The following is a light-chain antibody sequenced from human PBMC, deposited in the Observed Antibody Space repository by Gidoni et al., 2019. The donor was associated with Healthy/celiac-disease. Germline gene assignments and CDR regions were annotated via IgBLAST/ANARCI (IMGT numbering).Light chain of an antibody. CDR2: HAS. V-gene: IGKV1-5*03. CDR3: QQYNSPLT. Sequence: DIQMTQSPSTLSASLGDSVTNTCRASQSISSWLAWYQQKPGKAPKLLIYHASSLESGVPSRFSSSGSGAEFTLTISGLQPDDFATYCCQQYNSPLTFGGGTKVEIK. CDR1: QSISSW. J-gene: IGKJ4*01.